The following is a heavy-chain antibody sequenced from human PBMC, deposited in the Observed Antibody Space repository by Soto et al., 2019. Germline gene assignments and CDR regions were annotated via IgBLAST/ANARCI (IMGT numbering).Heavy chain of an antibody. CDR2: MNPNSGNT. V-gene: IGHV1-8*01. J-gene: IGHJ3*02. Sequence: GASVKVSCKACGYTLTSYDINWVRQAKEQGLEWMGWMNPNSGNTGYAQKFQGRVTMTRNTSISTAYMELSSLRSEDTAVYYCARDLPDYGDYPTWVDAFDIWGQGTMVTVSS. CDR3: ARDLPDYGDYPTWVDAFDI. CDR1: GYTLTSYD. D-gene: IGHD4-17*01.